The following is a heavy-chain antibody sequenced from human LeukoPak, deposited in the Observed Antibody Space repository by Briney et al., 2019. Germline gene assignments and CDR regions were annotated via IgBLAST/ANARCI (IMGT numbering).Heavy chain of an antibody. Sequence: GGSLRLSCAASGFTFTTYGMHWVRQAPGKELEWVAFIRYDGSNKYYADSVKGRFTISRDTSKNTLFLQMNSLRADDTAIYYCAKAAVYSRNWTPFDDWGQGTLVTVSS. CDR2: IRYDGSNK. CDR1: GFTFTTYG. D-gene: IGHD6-13*01. CDR3: AKAAVYSRNWTPFDD. J-gene: IGHJ4*02. V-gene: IGHV3-30*02.